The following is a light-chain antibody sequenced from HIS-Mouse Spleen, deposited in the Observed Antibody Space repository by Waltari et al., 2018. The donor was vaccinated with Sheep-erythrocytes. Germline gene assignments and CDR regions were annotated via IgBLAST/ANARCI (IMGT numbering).Light chain of an antibody. Sequence: SYVLTQPPSVSVAPGKTARITCGGTNIGSKSVHWYQQKPGQAPVLVVYDDSDRPSGFPERFSGSNSGNTATLTISRVEAGDEADYYCQVWKVFGGGTKLTVL. CDR2: DDS. CDR3: QVWKV. V-gene: IGLV3-21*03. CDR1: NIGSKS. J-gene: IGLJ2*01.